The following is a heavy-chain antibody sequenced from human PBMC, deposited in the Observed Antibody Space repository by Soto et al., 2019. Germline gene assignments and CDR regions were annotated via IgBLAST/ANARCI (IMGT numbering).Heavy chain of an antibody. CDR1: GGSISSGGYY. J-gene: IGHJ5*01. V-gene: IGHV4-31*03. CDR2: IYYSGST. Sequence: QVQLQESGPGLVKPSQTLSLTCTVSGGSISSGGYYWSWIRQHPGKGLEWIGYIYYSGSTYYNPSLKSRVTISVDTSKNQFSLKLTSVTAADTAMYYCVRDRDVRYCGGDCYRLDSWGQGTLVTVSS. CDR3: VRDRDVRYCGGDCYRLDS. D-gene: IGHD2-21*02.